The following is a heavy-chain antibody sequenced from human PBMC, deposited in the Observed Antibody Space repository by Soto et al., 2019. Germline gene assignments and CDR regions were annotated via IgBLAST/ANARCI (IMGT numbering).Heavy chain of an antibody. CDR3: AKDKPGTTYFDY. CDR1: GFSISSNA. CDR2: IDDRRDTT. J-gene: IGHJ4*02. Sequence: PGGSLRLSYAASGFSISSNAMYWVRQAPGKGLEWVSGIDDRRDTTHYADSVKGRFTISRDTSKNTLYLQLNTLRADDTAVYYCAKDKPGTTYFDYWGQVTLVTVSS. D-gene: IGHD1-1*01. V-gene: IGHV3-23*01.